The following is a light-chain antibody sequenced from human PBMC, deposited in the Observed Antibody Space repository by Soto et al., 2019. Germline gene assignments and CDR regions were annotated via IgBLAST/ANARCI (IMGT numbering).Light chain of an antibody. Sequence: QSALTQPASVSGSPGQSITISCTGTSSDVGGYNYVCWYQQHPGKAPKLVIYDVTNRPSGVSHRFSGSKSGNTASLSISGLQAEDEADYYCSSYTGSGTVLFGGGTKLTVL. CDR3: SSYTGSGTVL. J-gene: IGLJ2*01. V-gene: IGLV2-14*03. CDR2: DVT. CDR1: SSDVGGYNY.